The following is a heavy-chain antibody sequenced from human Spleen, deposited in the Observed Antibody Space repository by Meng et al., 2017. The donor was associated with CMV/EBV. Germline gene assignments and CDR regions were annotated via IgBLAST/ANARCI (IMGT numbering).Heavy chain of an antibody. CDR1: GFTVSSNY. CDR2: IYSGGST. D-gene: IGHD2-15*01. V-gene: IGHV3-66*02. J-gene: IGHJ6*02. CDR3: ARDCSGGSCYST. Sequence: GESLKISCAASGFTVSSNYMSWVRQAPGKGLEWVSVIYSGGSTYYADSVKGRFTISRDNSKNTLYLQMNSLRAEDTAVYYCARDCSGGSCYSTWGQGTTVTVSS.